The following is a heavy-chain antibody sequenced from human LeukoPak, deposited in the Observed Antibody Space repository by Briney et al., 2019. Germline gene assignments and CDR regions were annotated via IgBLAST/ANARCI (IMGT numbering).Heavy chain of an antibody. Sequence: SQTLSLTCTVSGGSISSGGYFWSWIRQPPGKGLEWIGYIYYSGSTSYNPSLKSRVSISKDTSKSQFSLKLKTMTAADTAVYFCARSTPSTNRNYPPLFSFDSWGQGILVTVSS. CDR1: GGSISSGGYF. D-gene: IGHD1-7*01. V-gene: IGHV4-61*08. CDR3: ARSTPSTNRNYPPLFSFDS. CDR2: IYYSGST. J-gene: IGHJ4*02.